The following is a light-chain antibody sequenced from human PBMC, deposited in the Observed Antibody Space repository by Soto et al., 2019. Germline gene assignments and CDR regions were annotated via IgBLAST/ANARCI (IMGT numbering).Light chain of an antibody. Sequence: QSVLTQPASVSGSPGQSITISCTGTSSDVGSYNLVSWYQQHPGKAPKLMIYEDSKRPSGVSDRFSGSKSGNTASLTISGLQTEDEADYFCCSYAGTSTSYVVFGGGTKVTVL. V-gene: IGLV2-23*01. CDR2: EDS. CDR3: CSYAGTSTSYVV. J-gene: IGLJ2*01. CDR1: SSDVGSYNL.